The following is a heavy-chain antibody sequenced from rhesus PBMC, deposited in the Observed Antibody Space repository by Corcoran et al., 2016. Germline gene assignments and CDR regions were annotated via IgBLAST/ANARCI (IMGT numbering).Heavy chain of an antibody. V-gene: IGHV4S10*01. Sequence: QVQLQESGPGVVKPSETLSLTCAVSGGSISDSYRWSWIRQPPGKGLEWIGYIYGSSTSTNYNPSLKSRVTISKDTSKNQFSLNLSSVTAADTAVYYCARKSGSWNTFFDYWGQGVLVTVSS. D-gene: IGHD6-25*01. J-gene: IGHJ4*01. CDR2: IYGSSTST. CDR3: ARKSGSWNTFFDY. CDR1: GGSISDSYR.